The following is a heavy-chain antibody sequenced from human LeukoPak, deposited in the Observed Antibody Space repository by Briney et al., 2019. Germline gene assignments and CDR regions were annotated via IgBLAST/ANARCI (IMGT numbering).Heavy chain of an antibody. D-gene: IGHD3-22*01. Sequence: SVKVSCKASGFTFTSSAVQWVRQARGQRLEWIGWIVVGSGNTNYAQKFQERVTITRDMSTSTAYMELSSLRSEDTAVYYCAAGYYYDSSGYSPNGDYWAREPWSPSPQ. CDR1: GFTFTSSA. CDR3: AAGYYYDSSGYSPNGDY. V-gene: IGHV1-58*01. CDR2: IVVGSGNT. J-gene: IGHJ4*02.